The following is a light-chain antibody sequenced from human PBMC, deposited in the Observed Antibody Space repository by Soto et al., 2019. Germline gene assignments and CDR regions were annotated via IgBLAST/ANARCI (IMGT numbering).Light chain of an antibody. CDR2: DAS. V-gene: IGKV3-11*01. Sequence: IVLTQTPATLSLSPGERATLSCRASHSVCSYLVWYQQKPAQAPRLLIYDASNRATVIPARFRGSGSGTDLTLTIRSLEPEDFAVYYCQQRSYWPPVTFGGGTKVEIK. CDR1: HSVCSY. CDR3: QQRSYWPPVT. J-gene: IGKJ4*01.